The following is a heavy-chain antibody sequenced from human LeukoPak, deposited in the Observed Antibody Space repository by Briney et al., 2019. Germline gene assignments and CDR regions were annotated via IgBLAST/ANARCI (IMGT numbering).Heavy chain of an antibody. CDR2: ISFDGSNK. CDR1: GFTFSNYA. CDR3: VRGYYFNINGPEDFDY. Sequence: PGGSLRLSCAASGFTFSNYAMHWVRQAPGKGLEWVTFISFDGSNKYYADSVKGRVTISRDNSKNTLYLQMNSLKTEDTAVYYCVRGYYFNINGPEDFDYWGQGTLVTVSS. J-gene: IGHJ4*02. D-gene: IGHD3-22*01. V-gene: IGHV3-30*01.